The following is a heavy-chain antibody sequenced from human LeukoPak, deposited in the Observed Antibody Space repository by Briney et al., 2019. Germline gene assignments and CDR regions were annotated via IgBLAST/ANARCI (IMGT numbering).Heavy chain of an antibody. V-gene: IGHV3-23*01. Sequence: GGSLRLSCAASGFTFSSYAMSWVRQAPAKGLEWPSAISGNVGSTYYPDSAKRRFTISRDNSKNTLYLQMNSLRAEDTAVYYCAKAEAIAVVVVAATLYDYWGQGTLVTVSS. CDR1: GFTFSSYA. CDR3: AKAEAIAVVVVAATLYDY. D-gene: IGHD2-15*01. J-gene: IGHJ4*02. CDR2: ISGNVGST.